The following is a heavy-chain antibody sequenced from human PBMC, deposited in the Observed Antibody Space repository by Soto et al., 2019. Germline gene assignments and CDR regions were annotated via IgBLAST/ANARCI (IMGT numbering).Heavy chain of an antibody. Sequence: QVQLVESGGGLLKPGGSLRLSCAASGFTFSDYYMSWIRQAPGKGLECVSYISSSSDYTNYADSVKGRFTISRDNAKNSLYLQMNSLRAEDTAIYYCARERESGPPFEYWGQGTLVTVSS. D-gene: IGHD3-10*01. CDR2: ISSSSDYT. J-gene: IGHJ4*02. V-gene: IGHV3-11*06. CDR1: GFTFSDYY. CDR3: ARERESGPPFEY.